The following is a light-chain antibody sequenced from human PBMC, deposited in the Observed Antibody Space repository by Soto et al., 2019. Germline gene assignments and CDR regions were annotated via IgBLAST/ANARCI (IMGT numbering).Light chain of an antibody. Sequence: QSALTQPASVSGSPGQSITISCTGTNSDLGSYNLGSWFQQHPGKVPKVRIYEGTKRPSGVSDGFSGSKSDNTASLTISGLQAEDEGDYYCCSYAGDYMFVFGTGTKLTVL. V-gene: IGLV2-23*01. J-gene: IGLJ1*01. CDR3: CSYAGDYMFV. CDR2: EGT. CDR1: NSDLGSYNL.